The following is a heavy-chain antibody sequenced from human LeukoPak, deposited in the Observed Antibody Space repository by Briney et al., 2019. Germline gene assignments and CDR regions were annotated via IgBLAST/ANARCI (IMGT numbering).Heavy chain of an antibody. D-gene: IGHD3-9*01. Sequence: GASVKLSCKASGYTFTTYAMHWVRQAPGQRLEWMGWINGDNGNTKYSQKFQGRVTITRDTSAYTGYMELRSLSSADTAVYFCARAPYDILTGYSLNWFDPWGQGTLVTVSS. V-gene: IGHV1-3*01. CDR1: GYTFTTYA. J-gene: IGHJ5*02. CDR3: ARAPYDILTGYSLNWFDP. CDR2: INGDNGNT.